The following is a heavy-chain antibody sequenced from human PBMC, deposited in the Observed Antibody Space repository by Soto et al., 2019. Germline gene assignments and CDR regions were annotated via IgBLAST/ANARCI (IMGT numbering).Heavy chain of an antibody. CDR3: ARGGYYDSSGSRDYHYYGMDV. J-gene: IGHJ6*02. D-gene: IGHD3-22*01. CDR2: ISPYNDDT. Sequence: QAQLVQSGAEVKKPGASVRVSCRASGYTFSSYAISWVRQAPGQGLEWLGWISPYNDDTKYAQKLQGRVFMTTDTPAKXAXLXXRSLRSDDTAVYYCARGGYYDSSGSRDYHYYGMDVWGQGTTVTVSS. V-gene: IGHV1-18*01. CDR1: GYTFSSYA.